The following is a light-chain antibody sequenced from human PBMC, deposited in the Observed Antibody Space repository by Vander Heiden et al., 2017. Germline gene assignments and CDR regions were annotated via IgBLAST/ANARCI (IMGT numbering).Light chain of an antibody. J-gene: IGKJ2*01. V-gene: IGKV3-20*01. CDR3: QQYGSSLYT. CDR1: QSVRSSY. Sequence: IVFTQSPGTLSLSPGERATLSCRASQSVRSSYLAWYQQQPGQAPRRLIYGASSRATGIPDRFSGSGSGTDFTLTISRLEPEDFAVYYCQQYGSSLYTFGQGTKLEIK. CDR2: GAS.